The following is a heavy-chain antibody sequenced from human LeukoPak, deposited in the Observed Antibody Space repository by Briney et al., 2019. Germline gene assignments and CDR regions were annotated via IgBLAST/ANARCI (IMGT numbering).Heavy chain of an antibody. D-gene: IGHD3-9*01. J-gene: IGHJ3*02. CDR1: GYTFTSYG. Sequence: ASVKVSCKASGYTFTSYGISWVRQAPGQGLEWMGWISAYNGNTNYAQKLQGRVTMTTDTSTSTAYMELRSLRSDDTAVYYCARENILTGHDAFDIWGQGTMVTVSS. V-gene: IGHV1-18*01. CDR3: ARENILTGHDAFDI. CDR2: ISAYNGNT.